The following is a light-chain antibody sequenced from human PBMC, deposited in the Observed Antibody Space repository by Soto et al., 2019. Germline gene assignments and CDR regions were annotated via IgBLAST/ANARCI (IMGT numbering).Light chain of an antibody. CDR2: DVS. Sequence: QSALTQPASLPGSPGQSITISCTGTSTDIGSYNYVSWYQQHPGKAPKLMIFDVSYRPSGISDRFSGSKSGNTASLTISGLQPEDEADYYCSSYGASSTLFGGGTQLTVL. CDR1: STDIGSYNY. CDR3: SSYGASSTL. V-gene: IGLV2-14*03. J-gene: IGLJ2*01.